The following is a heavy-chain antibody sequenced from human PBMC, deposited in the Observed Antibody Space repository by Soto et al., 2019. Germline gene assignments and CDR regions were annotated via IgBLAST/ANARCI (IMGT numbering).Heavy chain of an antibody. CDR1: GGTFSSYS. CDR3: ARPFQSWPGGWYFDL. D-gene: IGHD3-16*01. Sequence: ASVKVSCKASGGTFSSYSINWVRQAPGQGLEWMGGIIPIFGTANSAQKFQGRVTPTADESTSTAHMELNSLRNEDTAVYYCARPFQSWPGGWYFDLWGRGTLVTVSS. J-gene: IGHJ2*01. CDR2: IIPIFGTA. V-gene: IGHV1-69*13.